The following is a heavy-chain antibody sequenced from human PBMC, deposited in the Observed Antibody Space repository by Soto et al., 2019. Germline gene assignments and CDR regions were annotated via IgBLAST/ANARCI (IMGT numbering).Heavy chain of an antibody. Sequence: QVQLVESGGGVVQPGRSLTLSCAASGFTFSNYGMHWVRQAPGKGLEWVAVISDDGIKNYYGDSVKGRFTISRDNSKNTLYLQMNSLRAEYTAVSYCTKEIYYTTRVCYVDYWGQGTLVTVSS. CDR1: GFTFSNYG. V-gene: IGHV3-30*18. CDR2: ISDDGIKN. J-gene: IGHJ4*02. D-gene: IGHD2-8*01. CDR3: TKEIYYTTRVCYVDY.